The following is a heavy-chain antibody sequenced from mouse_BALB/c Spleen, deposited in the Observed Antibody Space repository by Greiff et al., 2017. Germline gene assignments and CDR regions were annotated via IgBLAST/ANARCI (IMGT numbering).Heavy chain of an antibody. V-gene: IGHV1S81*02. D-gene: IGHD2-3*01. CDR2: INPSNGGT. CDR1: GYTFTSYY. CDR3: TRGYDGLFAY. J-gene: IGHJ3*01. Sequence: VQLQQSGAELVKPGASVKLSCKASGYTFTSYYMYWVKQRPGQGLEWIGEINPSNGGTNFNEKFKSKATLTVDKSSSTAYMQLSSLTSEDSAVYYCTRGYDGLFAYWGQGTLVTVSA.